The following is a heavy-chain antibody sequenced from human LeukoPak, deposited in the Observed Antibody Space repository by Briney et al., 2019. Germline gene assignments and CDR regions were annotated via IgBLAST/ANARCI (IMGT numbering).Heavy chain of an antibody. Sequence: ASVKVSCKASGHTFTGYYMHWVRQAPGQGLEWMGWINPNSGGTNYAQKFQGRVTMTRDTSISTAYMELSRLRSDDTAVYYCARGRDPGIAVALDYWGQGTLVTVSS. J-gene: IGHJ4*02. CDR1: GHTFTGYY. CDR2: INPNSGGT. D-gene: IGHD6-19*01. V-gene: IGHV1-2*02. CDR3: ARGRDPGIAVALDY.